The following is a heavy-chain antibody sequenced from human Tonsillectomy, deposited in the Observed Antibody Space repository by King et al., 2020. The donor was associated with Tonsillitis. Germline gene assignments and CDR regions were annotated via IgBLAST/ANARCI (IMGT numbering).Heavy chain of an antibody. CDR2: ISATGGST. CDR3: ANLRATTLYYFDY. Sequence: VQLVESGGGLVQPGGSLRLSCAASGLTFSSYAMSWVRQAPGKGLEWVSAISATGGSTYYADSLKGRCTISRDNSKNTLYLQMNSLRAEDTAVYYCANLRATTLYYFDYWGQGTLVTVSS. CDR1: GLTFSSYA. D-gene: IGHD4-17*01. V-gene: IGHV3-23*04. J-gene: IGHJ4*02.